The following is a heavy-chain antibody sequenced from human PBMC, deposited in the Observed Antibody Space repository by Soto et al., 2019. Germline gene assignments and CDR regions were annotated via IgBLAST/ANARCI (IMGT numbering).Heavy chain of an antibody. CDR3: ARDSGRGALDY. Sequence: PGGSLRLSCAASGFTFSSYEMNWVRQAPGKGLEWVSYISSSGSTIYYADSVKGRFTISRDNAKNSLYLQMNSLRAEDTAVYYCARDSGRGALDYWGQGTLVTVSS. CDR2: ISSSGSTI. V-gene: IGHV3-48*03. CDR1: GFTFSSYE. D-gene: IGHD3-10*01. J-gene: IGHJ4*02.